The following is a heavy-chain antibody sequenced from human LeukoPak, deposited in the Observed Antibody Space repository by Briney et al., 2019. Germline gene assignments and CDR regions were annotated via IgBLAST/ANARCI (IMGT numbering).Heavy chain of an antibody. CDR3: ARDDFGGDFDF. V-gene: IGHV3-21*01. CDR2: ISSRSSYI. Sequence: PGGSLRLSCAASGVTFSSYSMNGLRQTPGKGLEWVSSISSRSSYIYYGDSVKGRFTISRDNAKSSLFLQMNSLRAEDTAIYYCARDDFGGDFDFWGQGTLVTVSS. D-gene: IGHD4-23*01. CDR1: GVTFSSYS. J-gene: IGHJ4*02.